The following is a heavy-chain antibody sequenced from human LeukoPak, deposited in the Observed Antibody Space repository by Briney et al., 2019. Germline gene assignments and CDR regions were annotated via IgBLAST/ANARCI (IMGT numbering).Heavy chain of an antibody. D-gene: IGHD3-10*01. V-gene: IGHV4-34*01. Sequence: PSETLSLTCAVYGGSFSGYYWSWIRQPPGKGLEWIGEINHSGSTNYNPSLKSRVTISVDTSKNQFSLKLSSVTAADTAVYYCARGCGSGSYSYYFDYWGQGTLVTVSP. J-gene: IGHJ4*02. CDR2: INHSGST. CDR3: ARGCGSGSYSYYFDY. CDR1: GGSFSGYY.